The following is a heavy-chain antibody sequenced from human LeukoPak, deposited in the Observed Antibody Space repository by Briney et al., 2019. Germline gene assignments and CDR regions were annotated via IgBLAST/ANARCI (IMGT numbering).Heavy chain of an antibody. CDR1: GFTFSSYG. Sequence: GRSLRLSCAASGFTFSSYGMHWVRQAPGKGLEWVAVISYDGSNKYYADSVKGRFTISRDNSKSTLYLQMNSLRAEDTAVYYCAKGVQFDPWGQGTLVTVSS. CDR3: AKGVQFDP. V-gene: IGHV3-30*18. CDR2: ISYDGSNK. D-gene: IGHD1-1*01. J-gene: IGHJ5*02.